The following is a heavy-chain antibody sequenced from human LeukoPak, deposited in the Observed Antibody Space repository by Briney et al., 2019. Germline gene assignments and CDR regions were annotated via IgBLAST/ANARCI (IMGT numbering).Heavy chain of an antibody. CDR2: IYYSGST. CDR1: GGSISSSSYY. Sequence: PSETLSLTCTVSGGSISSSSYYWGWIRQPPGKGLEWIGSIYYSGSTYDNPSLKSRVTISVDTSKNQFSLKLSSVTAADTAVYYCATFGGYCGGDCYLSAFDIWGQGATVTVSS. CDR3: ATFGGYCGGDCYLSAFDI. J-gene: IGHJ3*02. D-gene: IGHD2-21*02. V-gene: IGHV4-39*01.